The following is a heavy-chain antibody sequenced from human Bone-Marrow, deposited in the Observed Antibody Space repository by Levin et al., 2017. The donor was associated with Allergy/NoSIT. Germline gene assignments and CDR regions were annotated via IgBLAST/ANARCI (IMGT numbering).Heavy chain of an antibody. CDR2: IYYSGST. V-gene: IGHV4-39*01. Sequence: SETLSLTCTVSGGSISSSSYYWGWIRQPPGKGLEWIGSIYYSGSTYYNPSLKSRVTISVDTSKNQFSLKLSSVTAADTAVYYCARHYGGMATMRDDAFDIWGQGTMVTVSS. D-gene: IGHD2-15*01. CDR1: GGSISSSSYY. CDR3: ARHYGGMATMRDDAFDI. J-gene: IGHJ3*02.